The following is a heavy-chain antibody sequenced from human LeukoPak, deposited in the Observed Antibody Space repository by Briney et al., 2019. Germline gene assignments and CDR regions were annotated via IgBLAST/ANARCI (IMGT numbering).Heavy chain of an antibody. CDR2: INHSGST. J-gene: IGHJ4*02. D-gene: IGHD5-24*01. Sequence: SSETLSLTCTVSGGSISSYYWSWIRQPPGKGLEWIGEINHSGSTNYNPSLKSRVTISVDTSKNQFSLKLSSVTAADSAVYYCARVGDGYNLSTYYFDYWGQGTLVTVSS. CDR3: ARVGDGYNLSTYYFDY. V-gene: IGHV4-34*01. CDR1: GGSISSYY.